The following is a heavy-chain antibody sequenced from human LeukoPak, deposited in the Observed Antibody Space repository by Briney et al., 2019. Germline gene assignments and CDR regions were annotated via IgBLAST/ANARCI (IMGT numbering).Heavy chain of an antibody. V-gene: IGHV4-34*01. Sequence: SETLSLTCAVYGGSFSGYYWSWIRQPPGKGLEWIGEINHSGSTNYNPSLKSRVTISVDTSKNQFSLKLSSVTAADTAVYYCARVSYYYGSRSYLVDYWGQGTLVTVSS. CDR2: INHSGST. CDR1: GGSFSGYY. CDR3: ARVSYYYGSRSYLVDY. D-gene: IGHD3-10*01. J-gene: IGHJ4*02.